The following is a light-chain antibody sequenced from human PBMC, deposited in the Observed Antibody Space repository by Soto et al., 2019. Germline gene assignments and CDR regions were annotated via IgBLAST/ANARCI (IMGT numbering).Light chain of an antibody. V-gene: IGKV3-15*01. J-gene: IGKJ1*01. CDR2: GAS. Sequence: EIVMTQSPATLSVSPGERATLSCRASQSVSRYLAWYQQKPGQAPRLLIYGASTRAIDVPARFSGSGSGTEFTLTISSLQSEDSAVYYCQQYKNWPPRTFGQGTKVDIK. CDR3: QQYKNWPPRT. CDR1: QSVSRY.